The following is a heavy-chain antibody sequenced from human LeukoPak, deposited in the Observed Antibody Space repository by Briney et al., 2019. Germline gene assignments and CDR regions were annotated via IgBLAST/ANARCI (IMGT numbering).Heavy chain of an antibody. V-gene: IGHV1-18*01. CDR1: GYTFTSYG. J-gene: IGHJ6*02. CDR2: ISAYNGNT. D-gene: IGHD2-2*01. CDR3: ARGYCSSTSCYMDV. Sequence: ASVKVSCKASGYTFTSYGISWVRQAPGQGLEWMGWISAYNGNTNYAQKLLGRVTITGDTSASTAYMELSSLRSEDTAVYYCARGYCSSTSCYMDVWGQGTTVT.